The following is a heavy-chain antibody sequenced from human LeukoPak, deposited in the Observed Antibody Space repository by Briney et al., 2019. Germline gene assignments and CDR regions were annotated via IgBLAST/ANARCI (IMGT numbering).Heavy chain of an antibody. CDR2: ISGSGGST. Sequence: GGTLRLSCAASGFTFSSYGMNWVRQSPGKGLEWVSTISGSGGSTYYADSVKGRFTISRDNSKNTLYLQMNSLRAEDTAVYYCAKGGAAAPLPRWGQGTLVTVSS. CDR1: GFTFSSYG. V-gene: IGHV3-23*01. CDR3: AKGGAAAPLPR. D-gene: IGHD6-13*01. J-gene: IGHJ4*02.